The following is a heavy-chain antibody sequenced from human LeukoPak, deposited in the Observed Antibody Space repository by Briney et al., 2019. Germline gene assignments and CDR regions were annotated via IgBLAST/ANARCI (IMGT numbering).Heavy chain of an antibody. CDR2: IRNEPNNYAT. Sequence: GGSLRLSCAASGFTFSGSAMHWVRQASGKGLERVGRIRNEPNNYATTYAASVKGRFTISRDDSKNTAYLQMNSLKTEDTAVYYCTSKRPGDSYYYFDSWGQGTLVTVSS. CDR1: GFTFSGSA. J-gene: IGHJ4*02. V-gene: IGHV3-73*01. D-gene: IGHD1-26*01. CDR3: TSKRPGDSYYYFDS.